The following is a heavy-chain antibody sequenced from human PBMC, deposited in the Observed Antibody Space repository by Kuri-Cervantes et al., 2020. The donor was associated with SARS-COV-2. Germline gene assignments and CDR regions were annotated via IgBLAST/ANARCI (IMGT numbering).Heavy chain of an antibody. J-gene: IGHJ6*02. CDR2: INAGNGNT. Sequence: ASVKVSCKASGYTLTSYAMHWVRQAPGQRLEWMGWINAGNGNTKYSQKFQGRVTITRDTSASTAYMELRSLRSDDTAVYYCARDRIVVVVAATLALARSSGHYYYYYGMDVWGQGTTVTVSS. V-gene: IGHV1-3*01. D-gene: IGHD2-15*01. CDR1: GYTLTSYA. CDR3: ARDRIVVVVAATLALARSSGHYYYYYGMDV.